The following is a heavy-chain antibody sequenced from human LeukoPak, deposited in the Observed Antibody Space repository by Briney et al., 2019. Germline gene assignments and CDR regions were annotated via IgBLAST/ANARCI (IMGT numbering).Heavy chain of an antibody. CDR3: TTDLGDVFGYYVSSGMNAFDI. Sequence: PGGSPRLSCAASGFTFSNAWMSWVRQAPGKGLEWVGRIKSKTDGGTTDYAAPVKGRFTISRDDSKNTLYLQMNSLKTEDTAVYYCTTDLGDVFGYYVSSGMNAFDIWGQGTMVTVSS. J-gene: IGHJ3*02. V-gene: IGHV3-15*01. D-gene: IGHD3-22*01. CDR2: IKSKTDGGTT. CDR1: GFTFSNAW.